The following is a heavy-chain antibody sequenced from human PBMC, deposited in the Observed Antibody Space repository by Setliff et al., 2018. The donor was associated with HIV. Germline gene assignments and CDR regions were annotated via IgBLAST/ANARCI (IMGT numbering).Heavy chain of an antibody. CDR2: IYQSGNT. CDR3: VRGYCSSTTCYEDYYYMDV. V-gene: IGHV4-39*07. D-gene: IGHD2-2*01. Sequence: PSETLSLTCTVSGGPITTSTYYWGWIRQPPGRGLEYIGNIYQSGNTIYNPSLKARVTLSVDMSKNQVFLRLSSVTAADTAVYYCVRGYCSSTTCYEDYYYMDVWGKGSTVTVSS. CDR1: GGPITTSTYY. J-gene: IGHJ6*03.